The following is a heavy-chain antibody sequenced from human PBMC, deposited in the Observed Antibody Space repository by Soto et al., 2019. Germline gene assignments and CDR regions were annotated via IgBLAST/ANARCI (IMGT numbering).Heavy chain of an antibody. CDR2: ISGSGGST. CDR3: AKAAPMIVVVIDAFDI. CDR1: GFTFSSYA. V-gene: IGHV3-23*01. D-gene: IGHD3-22*01. J-gene: IGHJ3*02. Sequence: GGSLRLSCAASGFTFSSYAMSWVRQAPGKGLEWVSAISGSGGSTYYADSVKGRFTISRDNSKNTLYLQMNSLRAEDTAVYYCAKAAPMIVVVIDAFDIWGQGTMVTVSS.